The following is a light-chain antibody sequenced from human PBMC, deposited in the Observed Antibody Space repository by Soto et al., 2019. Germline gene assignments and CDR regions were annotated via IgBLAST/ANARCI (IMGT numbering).Light chain of an antibody. Sequence: EIVLTQSPGTLSLSPGERATLSCRSSQSVSSSYLAWYQQKPGQAPRLLIYDASSRATGIPDRFSGSGSGTDFTLTISRLEPEDFAVYYCPQYGSSPTFGQGTKVEIK. J-gene: IGKJ1*01. CDR1: QSVSSSY. CDR3: PQYGSSPT. CDR2: DAS. V-gene: IGKV3-20*01.